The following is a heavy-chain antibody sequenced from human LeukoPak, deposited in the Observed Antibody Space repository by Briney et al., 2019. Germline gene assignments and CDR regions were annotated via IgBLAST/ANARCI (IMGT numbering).Heavy chain of an antibody. J-gene: IGHJ4*02. V-gene: IGHV1-46*01. D-gene: IGHD6-19*01. CDR2: INPSGGST. Sequence: ASVKVSCKASGYTFTSYYMHWVRQAPGQGLEWMGIINPSGGSTSYAQKFQGRVTMTRDTSTSTVYMELSSLRSEDTAVYYCARGGYSSGWPGYYFDYWGQGTLVTVSS. CDR1: GYTFTSYY. CDR3: ARGGYSSGWPGYYFDY.